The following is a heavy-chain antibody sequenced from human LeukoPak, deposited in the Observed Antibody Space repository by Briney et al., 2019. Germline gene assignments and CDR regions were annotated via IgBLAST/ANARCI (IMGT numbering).Heavy chain of an antibody. Sequence: SGPALVKPTQTLTLTFTFSGFSLSTSGMCVSWIRQPPGKALEWLARIDWDDDKYYSTSLKTRLTISKDTSKNQVVLTMTNMDPVDTATYYCARMIYYYDSSGYPAGFDYWGQGTLVTVSS. CDR2: IDWDDDK. CDR3: ARMIYYYDSSGYPAGFDY. V-gene: IGHV2-70*11. D-gene: IGHD3-22*01. J-gene: IGHJ4*02. CDR1: GFSLSTSGMC.